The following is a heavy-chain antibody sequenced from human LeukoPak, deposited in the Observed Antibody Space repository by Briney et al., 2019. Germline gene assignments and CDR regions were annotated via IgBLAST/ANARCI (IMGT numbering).Heavy chain of an antibody. V-gene: IGHV4-34*01. CDR1: GGSFSGYY. CDR2: INHSGST. J-gene: IGHJ4*02. Sequence: SGTLSLTCAVYGGSFSGYYWSWIRQPPGKGLEWIGEINHSGSTNYNPSLKSRVTISVDTSKNQFSLKLSSVTAADTAVYYCGGYNFKYFDFWGQGTLVTVSS. D-gene: IGHD5-12*01. CDR3: GGYNFKYFDF.